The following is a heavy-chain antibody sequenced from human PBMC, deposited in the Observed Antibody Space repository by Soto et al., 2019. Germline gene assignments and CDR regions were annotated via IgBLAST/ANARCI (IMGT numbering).Heavy chain of an antibody. CDR1: GYTFTSYA. V-gene: IGHV1-3*01. CDR3: ARSLQQLLRTRFDP. D-gene: IGHD6-13*01. CDR2: INAGNGNT. Sequence: ASVKVSCKASGYTFTSYAMHWVRQAPGQRLEWMGRINAGNGNTKYSQKFQGRVTITRDTSASTAYMELSSLRSEDTAVYYCARSLQQLLRTRFDPWGQGTLVTVSS. J-gene: IGHJ5*02.